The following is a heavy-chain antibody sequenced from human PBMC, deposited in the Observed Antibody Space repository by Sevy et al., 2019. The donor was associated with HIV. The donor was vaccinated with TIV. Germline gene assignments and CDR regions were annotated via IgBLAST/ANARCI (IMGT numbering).Heavy chain of an antibody. J-gene: IGHJ4*02. Sequence: GGSLRLSCAASGFTFSSYAMHWVRQAPGKGLEWVAVISYDGSNKYYADSVKGRFTISRDNSKNTLYLKMNSLRAEDTAVYYCARGSSGYSEYFDYWGQGTLVTVSS. CDR1: GFTFSSYA. D-gene: IGHD3-22*01. CDR2: ISYDGSNK. CDR3: ARGSSGYSEYFDY. V-gene: IGHV3-30-3*01.